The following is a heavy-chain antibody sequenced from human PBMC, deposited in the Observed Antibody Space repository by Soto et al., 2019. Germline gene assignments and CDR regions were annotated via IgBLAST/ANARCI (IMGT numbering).Heavy chain of an antibody. Sequence: GGSLRLSCAASGFTFSSYAMSWVHQAPGKGLEWVSAISGSGGSTYYADSVKGRFTISRDNSKNTLYLQMNSLRAEDTAVYYCAKGPLGIMPNYYYYMDVWGKGTTVTVSS. CDR1: GFTFSSYA. CDR2: ISGSGGST. J-gene: IGHJ6*03. V-gene: IGHV3-23*01. CDR3: AKGPLGIMPNYYYYMDV. D-gene: IGHD7-27*01.